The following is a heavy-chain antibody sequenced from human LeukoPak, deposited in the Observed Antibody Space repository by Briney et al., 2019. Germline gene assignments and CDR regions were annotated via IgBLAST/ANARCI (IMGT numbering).Heavy chain of an antibody. D-gene: IGHD2-21*02. CDR3: ARGGRGGDIFVY. CDR1: GFTVSSNY. V-gene: IGHV3-66*01. Sequence: GGSLRLSCAASGFTVSSNYMSWVRQAPGKGLEWVSFIYSGGSTYYAESVKGRFTISRDNSKNTLYLQMNSLRAEDTAVYYCARGGRGGDIFVYWGQGTLVTVSS. CDR2: IYSGGST. J-gene: IGHJ4*02.